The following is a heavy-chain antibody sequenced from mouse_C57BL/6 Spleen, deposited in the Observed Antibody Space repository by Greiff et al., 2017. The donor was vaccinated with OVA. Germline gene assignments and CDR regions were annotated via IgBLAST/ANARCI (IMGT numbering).Heavy chain of an antibody. CDR1: GYTFTSYW. D-gene: IGHD4-1*01. CDR3: ARWDEERYFDV. J-gene: IGHJ1*03. CDR2: IDPSDSYT. V-gene: IGHV1-50*01. Sequence: VQLQQPGAELVKPGASVKLSCKASGYTFTSYWMHWVKQRPGQGLEWIGEIDPSDSYTNYNQKFKGKATLTVDTSSSTAYMQLSSLTSEDAAVYYCARWDEERYFDVWGTGTTVTVSS.